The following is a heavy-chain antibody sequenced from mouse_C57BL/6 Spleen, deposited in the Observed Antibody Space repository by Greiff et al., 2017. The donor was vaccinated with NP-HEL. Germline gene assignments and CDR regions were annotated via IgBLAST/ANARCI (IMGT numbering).Heavy chain of an antibody. Sequence: VQLQQSGAELARPGASVKLSCKASGYTFTSYGISWVKQRTGQGLEWIGEIYPRSGNTYYNEKFKGKATLTADKSSSTAYRELRSLTSEDSAGYFCARERDDYDGGGYWYFDVWGTGTTVTVSS. J-gene: IGHJ1*03. CDR2: IYPRSGNT. CDR3: ARERDDYDGGGYWYFDV. CDR1: GYTFTSYG. D-gene: IGHD2-4*01. V-gene: IGHV1-81*01.